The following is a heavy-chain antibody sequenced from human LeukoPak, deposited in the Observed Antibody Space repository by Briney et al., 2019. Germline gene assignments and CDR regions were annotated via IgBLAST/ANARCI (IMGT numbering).Heavy chain of an antibody. D-gene: IGHD3-22*01. CDR1: GYTFTGYY. V-gene: IGHV1-2*02. CDR3: ARDNYYDSSGYYFGFGY. CDR2: INPNSGGT. J-gene: IGHJ4*02. Sequence: ASVTVSCKASGYTFTGYYMHWVRQAPGQGLEWMGWINPNSGGTNHAQKFQGRVTMTRDTSISTAYMELSRLRSDDTAVYYCARDNYYDSSGYYFGFGYWGQGTLVTVSS.